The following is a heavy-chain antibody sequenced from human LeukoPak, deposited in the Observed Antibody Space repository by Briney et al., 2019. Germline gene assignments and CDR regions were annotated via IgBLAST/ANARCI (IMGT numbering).Heavy chain of an antibody. J-gene: IGHJ6*02. D-gene: IGHD2-15*01. CDR3: ARGQYCSGGSCYFGAPAPMDV. CDR1: GFTFSSYA. Sequence: GGSLRLSCAASGFTFSSYAMHWVRQAPGKGLEWVAVISYDGSNKYYADSVKGRFTISRDNSKNTLYLQMNSLRAEDTAVYNCARGQYCSGGSCYFGAPAPMDVWGQGTTVTVSS. CDR2: ISYDGSNK. V-gene: IGHV3-30-3*01.